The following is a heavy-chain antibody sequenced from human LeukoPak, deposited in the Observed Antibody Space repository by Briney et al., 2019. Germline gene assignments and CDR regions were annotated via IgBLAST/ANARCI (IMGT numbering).Heavy chain of an antibody. Sequence: GGSLRLSCVASGFTFRSFQVNWVRQAPGKGLEWVSYISSSGGTIHYADSVKGRFTISRDNAKNSVSLQMDSLEAADTAVYYCAREDFNYGMDVGGQGTTVIVSS. J-gene: IGHJ6*02. CDR1: GFTFRSFQ. CDR3: AREDFNYGMDV. V-gene: IGHV3-48*03. CDR2: ISSSGGTI.